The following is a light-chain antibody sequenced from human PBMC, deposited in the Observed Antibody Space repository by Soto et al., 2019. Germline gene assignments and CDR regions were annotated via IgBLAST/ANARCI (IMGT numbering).Light chain of an antibody. CDR2: DVS. Sequence: SALTQPASVSGSPGQSITISCTGTSGDIGGYNYVSWYQQHPGKAPKLMIYDVSNRPSGVSNRFSGSKSGNTASLTISGLQAEDEADYYCNSYTGSSTVIFGGGTKLTVL. CDR1: SGDIGGYNY. CDR3: NSYTGSSTVI. V-gene: IGLV2-14*01. J-gene: IGLJ2*01.